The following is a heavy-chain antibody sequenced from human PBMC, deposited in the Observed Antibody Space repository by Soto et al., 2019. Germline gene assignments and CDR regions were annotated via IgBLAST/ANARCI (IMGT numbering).Heavy chain of an antibody. CDR3: ARDRRAGAGDY. V-gene: IGHV3-33*01. J-gene: IGHJ4*02. CDR2: IWYDGSNK. D-gene: IGHD3-10*01. Sequence: QVQLVESGGGVVQPGRSLRLSCAASGFTFSSYGMHWVRQAPGKGLEWVAVIWYDGSNKYYADSVKGRFTISRDNSKNTLYLQMNSLRAEDTAVYYCARDRRAGAGDYWGQGTLVTVSS. CDR1: GFTFSSYG.